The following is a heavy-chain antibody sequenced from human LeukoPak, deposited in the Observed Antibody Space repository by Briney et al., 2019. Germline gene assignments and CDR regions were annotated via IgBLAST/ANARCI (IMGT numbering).Heavy chain of an antibody. J-gene: IGHJ4*02. CDR2: IYHSGST. Sequence: SETLSLTCTVSGYSISSGYYWGWIRQPPGQGLEWIGNIYHSGSTYYNPSLKSRVTISVDTSKNQFSLKLSSVTAADTAVYYCARVGKGYYDYWGQGTLVTVSS. CDR1: GYSISSGYY. V-gene: IGHV4-38-2*02. D-gene: IGHD3-10*01. CDR3: ARVGKGYYDY.